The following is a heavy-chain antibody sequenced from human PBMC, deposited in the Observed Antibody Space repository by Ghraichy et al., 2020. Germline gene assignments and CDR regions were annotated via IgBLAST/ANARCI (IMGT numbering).Heavy chain of an antibody. V-gene: IGHV4-39*01. Sequence: SETLSLTCTVSGGSISSSSYYWGWIRQPPGKGLEWIGSIYYSGSTYYNPSLKSRVTISVDTSKNQFSLKLSSVTAADTAVYYCLKDYYYYGMDVWGQGTTVTVSS. CDR3: LKDYYYYGMDV. CDR1: GGSISSSSYY. J-gene: IGHJ6*02. CDR2: IYYSGST.